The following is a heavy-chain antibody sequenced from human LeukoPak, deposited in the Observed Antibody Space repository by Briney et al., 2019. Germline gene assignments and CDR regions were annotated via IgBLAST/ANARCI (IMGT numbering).Heavy chain of an antibody. CDR1: GFTFSSYN. V-gene: IGHV3-21*04. J-gene: IGHJ4*02. CDR2: ISSSSSYI. Sequence: GGSLRLSCAASGFTFSSYNMNWVRQAPGKGLEWVSSISSSSSYIYYADSVKGRFTISRDNAKNSLYLQMNSLRAEDTAVYYCAKGAAAAGNFDYWGQGTLVTVSS. D-gene: IGHD6-13*01. CDR3: AKGAAAAGNFDY.